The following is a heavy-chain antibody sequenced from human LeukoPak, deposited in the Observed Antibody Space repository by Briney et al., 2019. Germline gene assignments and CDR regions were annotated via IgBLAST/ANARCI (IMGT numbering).Heavy chain of an antibody. Sequence: GGSLRLSCAASGFTFSSYAMSWVRQAPGKGLAWVSAISGSGGSTYYADSVKGRFTISRDNSKNTLYLQMNSLRAEDTAVYYCARTYYYDSSGYPDYWGQGTLVTVSS. CDR3: ARTYYYDSSGYPDY. CDR1: GFTFSSYA. D-gene: IGHD3-22*01. J-gene: IGHJ4*02. V-gene: IGHV3-23*01. CDR2: ISGSGGST.